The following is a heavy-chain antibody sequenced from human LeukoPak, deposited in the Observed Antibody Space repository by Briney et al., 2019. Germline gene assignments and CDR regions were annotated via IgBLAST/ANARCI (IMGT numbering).Heavy chain of an antibody. CDR1: GGTISSSSYY. Sequence: SETLSLTCTVSGGTISSSSYYWGWLRQPPGKGLEWIGSLYYSGTTYYNPSLKSRVTISVDTSKSQFSLRLTSVTAADTAVYYCARHVRFLEWLSSYYFDHWGQGTLVTVSS. V-gene: IGHV4-39*01. J-gene: IGHJ4*02. D-gene: IGHD3-3*01. CDR2: LYYSGTT. CDR3: ARHVRFLEWLSSYYFDH.